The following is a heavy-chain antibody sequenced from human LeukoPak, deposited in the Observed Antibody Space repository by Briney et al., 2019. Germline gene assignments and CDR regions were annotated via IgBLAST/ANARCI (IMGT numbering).Heavy chain of an antibody. J-gene: IGHJ4*02. CDR1: GGSFSGYY. D-gene: IGHD3-22*01. V-gene: IGHV4-34*01. CDR2: INHSGST. CDR3: ARGRDDSSGRPNKSPRIFDY. Sequence: PSETLSLTCAVYGGSFSGYYWSWIRQPPGKGLEWIGEINHSGSTNYNPSLKSRVTISVDTSKNQFSLKLSSVTAADTAVYYCARGRDDSSGRPNKSPRIFDYWGQGTLVTVSS.